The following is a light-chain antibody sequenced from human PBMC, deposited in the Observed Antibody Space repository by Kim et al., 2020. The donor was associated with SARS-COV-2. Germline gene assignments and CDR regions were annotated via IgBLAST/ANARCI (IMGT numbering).Light chain of an antibody. V-gene: IGLV3-25*03. CDR3: QSADSSGTYQV. J-gene: IGLJ1*01. CDR2: KDS. Sequence: SYELTQPPSVSVSPGQTARLTCSGDALPKQYAYWYQQKPGQAPVLVIYKDSERPSGIPERFSGSSSGTTVTLTISGVLAEDEADYYCQSADSSGTYQVFG. CDR1: ALPKQY.